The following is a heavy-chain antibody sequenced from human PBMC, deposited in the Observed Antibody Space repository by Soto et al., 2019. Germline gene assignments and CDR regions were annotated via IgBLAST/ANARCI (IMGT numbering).Heavy chain of an antibody. V-gene: IGHV3-33*08. D-gene: IGHD3-9*01. CDR2: IWYDGSNK. CDR3: ARTIGSKFSYYFDY. CDR1: GFTFSSYG. J-gene: IGHJ4*02. Sequence: GWSLRLSCAASGFTFSSYGMHWVRQAPGKGLEWVAVIWYDGSNKYYADSVKGRFTISRDNSKNTLYLQMNSLRAEDTAVYYCARTIGSKFSYYFDYWGQGTLVTVSS.